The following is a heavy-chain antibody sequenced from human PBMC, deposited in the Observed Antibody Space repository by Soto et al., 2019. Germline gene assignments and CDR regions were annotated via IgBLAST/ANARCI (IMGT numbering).Heavy chain of an antibody. D-gene: IGHD2-21*01. CDR2: IDSSGSGI. CDR1: GFTFSDYE. Sequence: EVQLVESGGGLVQPGGSLRLSCVASGFTFSDYEMNWVRQAPGKGLEGVSYIDSSGSGIYYADSMKGRFSTFRDNAKNSLYLQMNSLRGEYTAVYYCAREELNCGGDCFVYWGQGTPVTVSS. J-gene: IGHJ4*02. CDR3: AREELNCGGDCFVY. V-gene: IGHV3-48*03.